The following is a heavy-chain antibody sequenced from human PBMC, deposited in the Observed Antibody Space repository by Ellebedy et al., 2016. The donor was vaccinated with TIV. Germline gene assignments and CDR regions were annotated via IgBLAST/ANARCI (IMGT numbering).Heavy chain of an antibody. V-gene: IGHV4-34*01. CDR3: ARVLADGIQLWLPGAFDI. D-gene: IGHD5-18*01. Sequence: SETLSLXCAVYGGSFSGYYWSWIRQPPGKGLEWIGEINHSGSTNYNPSLKSRVTISVDTSKNQFSLKLSSVTAADTAVYYCARVLADGIQLWLPGAFDIWGQGTMVTVSS. CDR2: INHSGST. J-gene: IGHJ3*02. CDR1: GGSFSGYY.